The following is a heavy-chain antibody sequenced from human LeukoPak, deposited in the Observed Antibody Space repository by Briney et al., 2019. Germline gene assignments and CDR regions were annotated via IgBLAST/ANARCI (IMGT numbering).Heavy chain of an antibody. CDR2: ISGSGYSA. Sequence: PGGSLRLSCAASGFIFSNYAMSWVRQAPEKGLEWVSSISGSGYSAYYADSVEGRFTISRDNSKNTLYLQMNSLRAEDTAVYYCARDTYSSSWSFGYYFDYWGQGTLVTVSS. CDR1: GFIFSNYA. J-gene: IGHJ4*02. D-gene: IGHD6-13*01. CDR3: ARDTYSSSWSFGYYFDY. V-gene: IGHV3-23*01.